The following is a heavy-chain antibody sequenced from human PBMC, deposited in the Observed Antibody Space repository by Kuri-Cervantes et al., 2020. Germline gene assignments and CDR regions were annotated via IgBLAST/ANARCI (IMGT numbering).Heavy chain of an antibody. V-gene: IGHV3-30-3*01. Sequence: GGSLRLSCAASGFTFSNYAMNWVRQAPGKGPEWVAVISFDGSNKYYVDSVKGRFIISSDNSKNTVYLQMNSLRVEDTAVYYCARGVNFYGSGRDYLDPWGQGTLVTVSS. D-gene: IGHD3-10*01. CDR3: ARGVNFYGSGRDYLDP. J-gene: IGHJ5*02. CDR1: GFTFSNYA. CDR2: ISFDGSNK.